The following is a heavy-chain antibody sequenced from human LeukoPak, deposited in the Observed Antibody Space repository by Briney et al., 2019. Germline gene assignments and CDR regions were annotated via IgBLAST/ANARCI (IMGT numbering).Heavy chain of an antibody. J-gene: IGHJ5*02. D-gene: IGHD2-2*01. Sequence: GGSLRLSCAASGFTFSDYYMSWIRQAPGKGLEWVSLIYSSGTTYYTDSVKGRFTISRDNSKNTLYLQMNSLRAEDTAVYYCARGNWHCSSISCYGSNWFDPWGQGTLVTVSS. V-gene: IGHV3-66*02. CDR3: ARGNWHCSSISCYGSNWFDP. CDR1: GFTFSDYY. CDR2: IYSSGTT.